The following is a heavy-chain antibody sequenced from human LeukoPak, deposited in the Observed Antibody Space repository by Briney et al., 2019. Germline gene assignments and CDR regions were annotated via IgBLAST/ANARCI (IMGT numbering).Heavy chain of an antibody. D-gene: IGHD1-26*01. CDR3: VKDLSESYAFDY. CDR1: GFTFSNYV. CDR2: IGTNGGTT. V-gene: IGHV3-64D*06. Sequence: PGGSLRLSCSPSGFTFSNYVIHGVRQAPGKRLEYVSTIGTNGGTTYYADSVKGRFTISRDNSKNTLYLQMSSLRAEDTAVYYCVKDLSESYAFDYWGQGTLVTVSS. J-gene: IGHJ4*02.